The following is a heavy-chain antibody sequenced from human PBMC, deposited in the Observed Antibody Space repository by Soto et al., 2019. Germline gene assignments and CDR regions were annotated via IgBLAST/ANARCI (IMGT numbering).Heavy chain of an antibody. V-gene: IGHV1-2*04. J-gene: IGHJ6*02. CDR2: INPKSGGT. Sequence: ASVKVSCKXSGYSFTDYHIHWVRQAPGQGLEWPGRINPKSGGTSTAQKFQGWVTMTTDTSISTASMELTRLTSDDTAIYYCARGDSTDCSNGVCSFFYNHDMDVWGQGTTVTVSS. CDR3: ARGDSTDCSNGVCSFFYNHDMDV. D-gene: IGHD2-8*01. CDR1: GYSFTDYH.